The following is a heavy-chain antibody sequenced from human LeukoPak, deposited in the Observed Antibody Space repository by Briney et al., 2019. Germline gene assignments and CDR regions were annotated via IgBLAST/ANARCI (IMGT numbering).Heavy chain of an antibody. V-gene: IGHV3-30*01. J-gene: IGHJ6*03. CDR3: ARTYYDFWSGYYKAYYYYYYMDV. Sequence: PGGSLRLSCAASGFTFSSYAMHWVRQAPGKGLEWVAVISYDGSNKYYADSVKGRFTISRDNSKNTLYLQMNSLRAEDTAVYYCARTYYDFWSGYYKAYYYYYYMDVWGKGTTVTVSS. CDR2: ISYDGSNK. CDR1: GFTFSSYA. D-gene: IGHD3-3*01.